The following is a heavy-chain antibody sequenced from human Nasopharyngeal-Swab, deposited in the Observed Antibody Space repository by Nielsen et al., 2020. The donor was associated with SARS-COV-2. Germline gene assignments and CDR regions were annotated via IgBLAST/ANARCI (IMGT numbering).Heavy chain of an antibody. CDR3: ARGSRRFSVAGTSAAFDI. D-gene: IGHD6-19*01. CDR1: GGTFISYA. Sequence: SVKVSCKASGGTFISYAISWVRQAPGQGLEWMGGIIPNFGTANYAQKFQGRVTITADESTSTAYMELSSLRSEDTAVYYCARGSRRFSVAGTSAAFDIWGQGTMVTVSS. V-gene: IGHV1-69*13. J-gene: IGHJ3*02. CDR2: IIPNFGTA.